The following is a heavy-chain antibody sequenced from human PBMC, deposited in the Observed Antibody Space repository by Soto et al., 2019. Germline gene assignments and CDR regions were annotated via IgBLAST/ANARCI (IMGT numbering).Heavy chain of an antibody. V-gene: IGHV1-69*12. CDR3: ARARYCSGGSGYPTDYWYFDL. D-gene: IGHD2-15*01. Sequence: QVQLVQSGAEVKKPGSSVKVSCKASGGTFSSYAISWVRQAPGQGLEWMGGIIPIFGTANYAQKFQGRVTITADESTXXAXMXXSSLRSEDTAVYYCARARYCSGGSGYPTDYWYFDLWGRGTLVTVSS. J-gene: IGHJ2*01. CDR2: IIPIFGTA. CDR1: GGTFSSYA.